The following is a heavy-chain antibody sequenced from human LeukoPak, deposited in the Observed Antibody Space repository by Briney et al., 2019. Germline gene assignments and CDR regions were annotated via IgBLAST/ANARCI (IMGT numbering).Heavy chain of an antibody. CDR1: GGSISSGGHY. CDR3: ARGALDDSSGYYLFQH. V-gene: IGHV4-31*03. D-gene: IGHD3-22*01. J-gene: IGHJ1*01. Sequence: SETLSLTCTVSGGSISSGGHYWSWIRQHPGKGLEWIGYIYYSGSTYSNPSLKSRVTISVDTSKNQFSLKLSSVTAADTAVYYCARGALDDSSGYYLFQHWGQGTLVTVSS. CDR2: IYYSGST.